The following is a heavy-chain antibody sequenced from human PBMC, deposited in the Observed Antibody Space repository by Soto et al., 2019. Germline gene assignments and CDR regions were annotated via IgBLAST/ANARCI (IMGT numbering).Heavy chain of an antibody. J-gene: IGHJ4*02. D-gene: IGHD1-26*01. CDR1: GFTFSTYA. V-gene: IGHV3-23*01. CDR3: ARDPSHSYYTLFYYFDY. CDR2: ISGSGSKT. Sequence: EVQLLESGGGLVQPGGSLRLSCAASGFTFSTYAMTWVRQAPGKGLEWVWAISGSGSKTYYADSVKGRFTISRDDSKGTLYLQMNSLRAEDTAVYYCARDPSHSYYTLFYYFDYWGQGTLVTVSS.